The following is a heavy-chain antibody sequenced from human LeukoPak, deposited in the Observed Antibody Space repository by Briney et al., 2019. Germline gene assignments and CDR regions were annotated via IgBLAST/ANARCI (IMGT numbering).Heavy chain of an antibody. CDR3: ARGGGYYDTSGYPWDY. J-gene: IGHJ4*02. CDR2: ISPNSGGT. D-gene: IGHD3-22*01. V-gene: IGHV1-2*02. CDR1: GYTFTGYY. Sequence: ASVKVSCKASGYTFTGYYMHWVLQAPGQGLEWMGWISPNSGGTNYAQDFQGRVTMTRDTSISTAYMELSRLRSDDTAVYYCARGGGYYDTSGYPWDYWGQGTLVTVSS.